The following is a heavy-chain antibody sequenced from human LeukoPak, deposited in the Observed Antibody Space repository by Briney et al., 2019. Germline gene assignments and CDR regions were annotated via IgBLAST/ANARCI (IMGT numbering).Heavy chain of an antibody. CDR3: ARGSKAAPGTFDY. CDR2: IYYTGST. Sequence: SETLSLTCSVSDGSINSYYWNWVRRPPGKGLEWIGYIYYTGSTDYNPSLKSRVAISVDTSKNQLSLKLSSVTAADTAVYYCARGSKAAPGTFDYWGQGTLVTVSS. V-gene: IGHV4-59*01. D-gene: IGHD6-13*01. J-gene: IGHJ4*02. CDR1: DGSINSYY.